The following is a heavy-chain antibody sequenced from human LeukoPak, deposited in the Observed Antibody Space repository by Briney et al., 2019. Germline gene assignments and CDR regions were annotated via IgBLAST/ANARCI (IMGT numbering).Heavy chain of an antibody. V-gene: IGHV1-69*05. CDR1: GGTFSSYA. D-gene: IGHD3-3*01. CDR2: IIPIFGTA. J-gene: IGHJ4*02. Sequence: GASVKVSCKASGGTFSSYAISWVRQAPGQGLEWMGGIIPIFGTANCAQKFQGRVTITTDESTSTAYMELSSLRSEDTAVYYCARGYDDFWSGYYFDYWGQGTLVTVSS. CDR3: ARGYDDFWSGYYFDY.